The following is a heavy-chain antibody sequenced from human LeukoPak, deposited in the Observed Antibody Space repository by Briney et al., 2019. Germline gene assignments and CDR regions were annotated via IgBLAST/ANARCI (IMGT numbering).Heavy chain of an antibody. CDR1: GGSISIYY. Sequence: SETLSLTCTVSGGSISIYYWSWIRQPPGKGLEWIGYIYYSGSTNYNPSLKSRVTISVNTSKNQFSLKLSSVTAADTAVYYCVRDKGDVTRASSERFDYWGQGTLVTVSS. CDR2: IYYSGST. CDR3: VRDKGDVTRASSERFDY. V-gene: IGHV4-59*01. J-gene: IGHJ4*02. D-gene: IGHD4-23*01.